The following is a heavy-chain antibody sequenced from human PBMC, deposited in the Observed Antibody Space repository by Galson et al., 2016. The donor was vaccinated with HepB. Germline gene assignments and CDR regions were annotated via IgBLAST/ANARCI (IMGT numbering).Heavy chain of an antibody. Sequence: SVKVSCKASGYTSATYCISWLRQAPGQGLEWLGWISFYNGNTNYAQKLQGRVTMTTDTSSTTAYMDLRSLRSDDTAVYYWAYPPLLFGDFNYGMDVWGQGTTVTVSS. J-gene: IGHJ6*02. CDR2: ISFYNGNT. CDR3: AYPPLLFGDFNYGMDV. V-gene: IGHV1-18*01. D-gene: IGHD3-10*02. CDR1: GYTSATYC.